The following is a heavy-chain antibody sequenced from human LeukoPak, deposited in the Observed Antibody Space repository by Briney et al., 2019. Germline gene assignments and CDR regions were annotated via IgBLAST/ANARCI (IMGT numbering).Heavy chain of an antibody. V-gene: IGHV4-34*01. J-gene: IGHJ3*02. Sequence: SETLSLTCAVYGGSFSGYYWSWIRQPPGKGLEAIGTIYYSDTTYYSPSLSSRVTISRDTSRNQFSLQLASVTAADTAMYYCARRGVVSPVYAFDIWGQGTMVTVSP. CDR2: IYYSDTT. D-gene: IGHD5/OR15-5a*01. CDR3: ARRGVVSPVYAFDI. CDR1: GGSFSGYY.